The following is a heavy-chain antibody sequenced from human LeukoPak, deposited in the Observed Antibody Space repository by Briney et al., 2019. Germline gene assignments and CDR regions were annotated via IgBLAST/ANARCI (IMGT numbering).Heavy chain of an antibody. CDR3: TRDPSQWLTRS. Sequence: PSETLSLTCAVYGGSFSGYYWSWIRQPPGKGLEWIGEINHSGSTNYNLSLNSRVSISVDTSKNQFSLKLSSVTAADTAVYYCTRDPSQWLTRSWGQGTLVTVSS. J-gene: IGHJ5*02. CDR1: GGSFSGYY. D-gene: IGHD6-19*01. CDR2: INHSGST. V-gene: IGHV4-34*01.